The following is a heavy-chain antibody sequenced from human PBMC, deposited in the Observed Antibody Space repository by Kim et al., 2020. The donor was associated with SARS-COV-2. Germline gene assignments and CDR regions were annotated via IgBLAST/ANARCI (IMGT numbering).Heavy chain of an antibody. V-gene: IGHV4-31*03. Sequence: SETLSLTCSVSGGALRSGGYYWSWIRQQPGKGLEWVGYIHDTGTSYSNPSLKSRVFISMDTSENRITLKLTSVTAADTAMYFCASRQAAGGLDSWGQGTRVTVS. J-gene: IGHJ5*01. D-gene: IGHD6-13*01. CDR2: IHDTGTS. CDR3: ASRQAAGGLDS. CDR1: GGALRSGGYY.